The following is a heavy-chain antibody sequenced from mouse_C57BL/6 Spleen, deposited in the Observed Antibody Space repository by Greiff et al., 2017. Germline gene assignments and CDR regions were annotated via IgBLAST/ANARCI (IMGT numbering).Heavy chain of an antibody. J-gene: IGHJ4*01. CDR2: ISNGGGST. CDR1: GFTFSDYY. V-gene: IGHV5-12*01. Sequence: EVKLVESGGGLVQPGGSLKLSCAASGFTFSDYYMYWVRQTPEKRLEWVAYISNGGGSTYYPDTVKGRFTISRDNAKTTLYLQMSRLKSEDTAIYYCARDFYYYAMDYWGQGTSVTVSS. CDR3: ARDFYYYAMDY.